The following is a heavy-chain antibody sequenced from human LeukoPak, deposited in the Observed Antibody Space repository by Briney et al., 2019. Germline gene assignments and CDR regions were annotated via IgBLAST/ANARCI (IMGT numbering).Heavy chain of an antibody. D-gene: IGHD2-15*01. CDR3: ARQLGYCSDGSCYFDS. CDR1: GFSFSNYA. J-gene: IGHJ4*02. CDR2: ISGSGGST. Sequence: GGSLRLSCAASGFSFSNYAMSWVRPAAGGGLEWVSAISGSGGSTYYADSVKGRFPISRDNSQITLHLQINSLRAEDTAVYHCARQLGYCSDGSCYFDSGGQGTLVTVSS. V-gene: IGHV3-23*01.